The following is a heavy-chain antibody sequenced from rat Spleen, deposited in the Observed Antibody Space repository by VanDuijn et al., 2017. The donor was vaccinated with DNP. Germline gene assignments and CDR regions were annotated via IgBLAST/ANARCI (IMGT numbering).Heavy chain of an antibody. V-gene: IGHV3-1*01. Sequence: VQLQESGPGLVEPSQSLSLTCSVTGYSITSNYWGWIRKFPGNEMEWIGHISYSGSTTYNPSLKSRISITRDTSKNQFFLHLYSVTTEDTATYFCTRPGDFGWYCGMDAWGQGTSVTVSS. CDR1: GYSITSNY. CDR3: TRPGDFGWYCGMDA. CDR2: ISYSGST. D-gene: IGHD1-11*01. J-gene: IGHJ4*01.